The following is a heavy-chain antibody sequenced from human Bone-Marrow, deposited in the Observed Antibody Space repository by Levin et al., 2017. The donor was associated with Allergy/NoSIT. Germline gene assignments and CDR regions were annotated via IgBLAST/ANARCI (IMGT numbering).Heavy chain of an antibody. V-gene: IGHV3-33*01. D-gene: IGHD2-2*01. Sequence: GESLKISCAASGFTFKTFGMHWVRQAPGKGLEWVAVIWYDGSNKNYVDSVKGRFIISRDNSMNTLYLEMSSLRAEDTAVYYCARMHCTTTSCYMRGLDSWGQGTLVTVSS. CDR2: IWYDGSNK. J-gene: IGHJ4*02. CDR1: GFTFKTFG. CDR3: ARMHCTTTSCYMRGLDS.